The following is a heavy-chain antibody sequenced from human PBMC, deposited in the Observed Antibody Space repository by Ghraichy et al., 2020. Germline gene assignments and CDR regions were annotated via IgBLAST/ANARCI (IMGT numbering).Heavy chain of an antibody. J-gene: IGHJ3*02. V-gene: IGHV4-61*01. Sequence: SETLSLTCTVSGGSVSSGSYYWSWIRQPPGKGLEWIGYIYYSGSTNYNPSLKSRVTISVDTSKNQFSLKLSSVTAADTAVYYCAARSGGLWASDAFDIWGQGTMVTVSS. CDR2: IYYSGST. CDR1: GGSVSSGSYY. CDR3: AARSGGLWASDAFDI. D-gene: IGHD3-16*01.